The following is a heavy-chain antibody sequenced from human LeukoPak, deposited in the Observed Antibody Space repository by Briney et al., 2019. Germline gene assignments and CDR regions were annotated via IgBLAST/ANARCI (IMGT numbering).Heavy chain of an antibody. CDR2: ISCSGDST. CDR3: AKGRYCSSTGCHYFFDN. CDR1: GFTFSSHA. J-gene: IGHJ4*02. D-gene: IGHD2-2*01. V-gene: IGHV3-23*01. Sequence: GGSLRLSCTASGFTFSSHAMSWVRQAPGKGLDWFSAISCSGDSTYHADSVKGRFNISRDNSKNTLYLQMNSLRAEDTAVYYCAKGRYCSSTGCHYFFDNWGQGTLVTVSS.